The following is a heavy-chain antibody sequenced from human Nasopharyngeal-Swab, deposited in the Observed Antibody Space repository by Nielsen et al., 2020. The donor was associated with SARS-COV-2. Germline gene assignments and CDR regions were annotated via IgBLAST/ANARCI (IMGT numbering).Heavy chain of an antibody. Sequence: ASVKVSCKASGYTFTSYDINWVRQATGQGLEWMGWMNPNSGNTGYAQKFQGRVTMTRNTSISTACMELSSLRSEDTAVYYCARGLDSSSWLDYWGQGTLVTVSS. CDR2: MNPNSGNT. J-gene: IGHJ4*02. CDR3: ARGLDSSSWLDY. V-gene: IGHV1-8*01. D-gene: IGHD6-13*01. CDR1: GYTFTSYD.